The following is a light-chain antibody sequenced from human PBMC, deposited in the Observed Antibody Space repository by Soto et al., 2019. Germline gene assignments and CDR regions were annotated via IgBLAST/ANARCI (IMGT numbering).Light chain of an antibody. CDR1: QSVISNY. V-gene: IGKV3-20*01. CDR2: DAS. CDR3: QQYGTSPPWT. J-gene: IGKJ1*01. Sequence: EIVLTQSPGTLSLSPGERATLSCRASQSVISNYLAWYQQKPVQTPRLLIYDASSRATGIPDRFSGSGSGTDFTLTISRLESEDFAVYYCQQYGTSPPWTFGQGTKVDIK.